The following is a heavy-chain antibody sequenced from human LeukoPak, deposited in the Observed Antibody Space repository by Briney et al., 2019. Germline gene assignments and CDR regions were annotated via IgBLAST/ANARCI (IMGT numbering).Heavy chain of an antibody. D-gene: IGHD6-19*01. V-gene: IGHV3-33*01. CDR3: VRVAGAYAEYFQH. J-gene: IGHJ1*01. CDR2: IWYDGSNK. CDR1: GFTFSSYG. Sequence: GRSLRLSCAASGFTFSSYGMHWVRQAPGKGLEWVAVIWYDGSNKYYADSVKGRFTISRDNSKNTLYLQMNSLRAEDTAVYYCVRVAGAYAEYFQHWGQGTLVTVSS.